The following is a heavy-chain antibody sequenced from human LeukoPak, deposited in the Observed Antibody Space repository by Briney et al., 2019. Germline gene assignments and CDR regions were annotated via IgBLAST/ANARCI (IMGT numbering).Heavy chain of an antibody. V-gene: IGHV3-23*01. CDR1: GFTFSSYA. D-gene: IGHD2-2*02. J-gene: IGHJ5*02. Sequence: GGSLRLSCAASGFTFSSYAMSWVRQAPGKGLEWVSAISGSGDSTYYADSVKGRFTISRDNSKNTLYLQMNSLRAEDTAVYYCAKDGLGFVEYQLLYEKYNWFDPWGQGTLVTVSS. CDR2: ISGSGDST. CDR3: AKDGLGFVEYQLLYEKYNWFDP.